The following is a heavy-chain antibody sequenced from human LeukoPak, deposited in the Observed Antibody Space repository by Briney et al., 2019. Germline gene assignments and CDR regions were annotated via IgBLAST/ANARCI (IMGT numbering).Heavy chain of an antibody. Sequence: GGSLRLSCAASGFTFSSYEMNWVRQPPGKGLEWVSYISDSGSIIHYADSVKGRFTISRDNAKNSLYLHMNSRRAEDTAVYYCARGVTMVRGVINYWGQGTLVTVSS. CDR1: GFTFSSYE. CDR2: ISDSGSII. J-gene: IGHJ4*02. CDR3: ARGVTMVRGVINY. D-gene: IGHD3-10*01. V-gene: IGHV3-48*03.